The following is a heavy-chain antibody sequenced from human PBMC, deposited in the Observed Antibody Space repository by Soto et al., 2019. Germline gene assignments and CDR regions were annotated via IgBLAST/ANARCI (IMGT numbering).Heavy chain of an antibody. D-gene: IGHD1-1*01. CDR3: ARRDWNDAFDI. CDR2: TSYSGNT. V-gene: IGHV4-59*11. Sequence: SETLSLTCTVSGASIGSHYWTWIRQPPGKGPECIGYTSYSGNTKYNPSLKSRVTISLDTSKNQFSLKLRSVTAADTAVYYCARRDWNDAFDIWGQGTMVT. J-gene: IGHJ3*02. CDR1: GASIGSHY.